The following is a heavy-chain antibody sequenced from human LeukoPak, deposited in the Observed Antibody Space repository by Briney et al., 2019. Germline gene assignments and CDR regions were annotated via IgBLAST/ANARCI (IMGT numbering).Heavy chain of an antibody. Sequence: SVKVSCKASGGTFSSYAISWVRQAPGQGLEWMGGIIPILGIANYAQKFQGRVTITADKSTSTAYMELSSLRSEDTAVYYCARATIQTTAAAAPDPWGQGTLVTVSS. D-gene: IGHD2-2*01. CDR3: ARATIQTTAAAAPDP. V-gene: IGHV1-69*10. J-gene: IGHJ5*02. CDR2: IIPILGIA. CDR1: GGTFSSYA.